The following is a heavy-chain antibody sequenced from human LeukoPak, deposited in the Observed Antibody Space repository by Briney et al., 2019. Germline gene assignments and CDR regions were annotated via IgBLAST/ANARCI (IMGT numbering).Heavy chain of an antibody. J-gene: IGHJ4*02. CDR3: ARLLGSSGSSWASFDY. CDR2: IYPGDSHT. Sequence: GESLKISCKGSGYSFTTYWIGRVRQIPGRGLEWMGIIYPGDSHTMYSPSFRGQVTMSADKSISTAYLQWSSLKASDTAMYYCARLLGSSGSSWASFDYWGQGTLVTVSS. D-gene: IGHD6-25*01. CDR1: GYSFTTYW. V-gene: IGHV5-51*01.